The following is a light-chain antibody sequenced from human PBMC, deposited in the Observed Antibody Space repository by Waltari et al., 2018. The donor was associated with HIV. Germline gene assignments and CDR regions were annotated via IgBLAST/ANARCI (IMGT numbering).Light chain of an antibody. Sequence: QSVLTQPPSASGTPGQRITISCSGSSSNIGSNYVYWYQQLPGTAPKLLIYRNNPRPSGVPDRFSGSKSGPSASLAISGLRSEDEADYYCATWDDTLSGHVVFGGGTKLNVL. CDR1: SSNIGSNY. V-gene: IGLV1-47*01. CDR2: RNN. CDR3: ATWDDTLSGHVV. J-gene: IGLJ2*01.